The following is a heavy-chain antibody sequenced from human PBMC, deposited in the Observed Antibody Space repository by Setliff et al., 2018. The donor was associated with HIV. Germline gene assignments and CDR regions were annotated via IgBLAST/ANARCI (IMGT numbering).Heavy chain of an antibody. V-gene: IGHV4-59*08. CDR3: MRGRSITIFGVAYFDF. J-gene: IGHJ4*02. CDR1: GYSISSHY. Sequence: SETLSLTCTVSGYSISSHYWSWIRQPPGKELEWIGYIFSSGSTTYNPSLKSRVTISIDMSNNQFSLKVTSVTAADTAVYYCMRGRSITIFGVAYFDFWGQGTQVTVSS. D-gene: IGHD3-3*01. CDR2: IFSSGST.